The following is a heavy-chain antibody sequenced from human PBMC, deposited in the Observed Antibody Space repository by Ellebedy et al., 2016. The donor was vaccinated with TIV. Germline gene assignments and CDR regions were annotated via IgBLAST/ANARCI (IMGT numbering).Heavy chain of an antibody. Sequence: PGGSLRLSCAASGFTFKDYNMNRVRQAPGKGLEWVSYISSVGTTIYYPDSVRGRFTISRDNAKDSLYLQMNSLRADDTAVYYCARSGTFRWFDSWGQGTLVSVSS. J-gene: IGHJ5*01. V-gene: IGHV3-48*04. CDR2: ISSVGTTI. CDR1: GFTFKDYN. CDR3: ARSGTFRWFDS. D-gene: IGHD3-10*01.